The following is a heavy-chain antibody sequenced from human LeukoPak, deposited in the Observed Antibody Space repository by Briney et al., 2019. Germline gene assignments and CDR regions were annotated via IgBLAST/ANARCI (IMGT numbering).Heavy chain of an antibody. J-gene: IGHJ4*02. CDR1: GFSFSGHW. V-gene: IGHV3-7*02. Sequence: GGSLRLSCAASGFSFSGHWMNWVRQPPGKGLEWVANIKPDGSEKYYVDSVKGRFTIPRDDAKRSLDLQMDSLRAEDTAIYYCAYRNTLDYWGQGTLVTVSS. CDR2: IKPDGSEK. CDR3: AYRNTLDY. D-gene: IGHD1-26*01.